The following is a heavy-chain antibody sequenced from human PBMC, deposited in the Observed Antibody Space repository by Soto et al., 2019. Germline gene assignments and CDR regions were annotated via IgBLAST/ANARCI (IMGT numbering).Heavy chain of an antibody. D-gene: IGHD1-26*01. Sequence: EVQLLESGGDLGQPGGSLRLSCAASGFTFSSYAVNWVRQAPGKGLEWVSAINGGSSTTYYADSVKGRFTISRDNSRNPLYLQMNSLRAEDTAIYYCARVIMGAMVHAFEIWGQGTMVAVSS. CDR1: GFTFSSYA. CDR3: ARVIMGAMVHAFEI. J-gene: IGHJ3*02. CDR2: INGGSSTT. V-gene: IGHV3-23*01.